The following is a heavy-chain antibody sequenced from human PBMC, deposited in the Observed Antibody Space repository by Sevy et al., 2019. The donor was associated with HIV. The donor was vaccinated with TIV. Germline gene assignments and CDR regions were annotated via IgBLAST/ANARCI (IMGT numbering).Heavy chain of an antibody. V-gene: IGHV4-59*08. CDR2: VYYTGGT. Sequence: SETLSLTCTVSGGSINSDHWNWIRQPPGKGLEWIGYVYYTGGTNYNPSLKNRVTISVDRTKNQFSLKLTSLTAADTAGYYCARRNDLDIWGQGTMVTVSS. CDR3: ARRNDLDI. J-gene: IGHJ3*02. CDR1: GGSINSDH.